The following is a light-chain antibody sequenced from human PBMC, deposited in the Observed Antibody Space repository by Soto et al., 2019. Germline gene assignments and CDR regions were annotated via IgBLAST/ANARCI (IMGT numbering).Light chain of an antibody. V-gene: IGLV2-14*01. J-gene: IGLJ2*01. Sequence: QSVLTQPASVSGSPGQSITISCTGTSSDVGGYNYVSWYQQHPGKAPKLMIYEVSHRPSGVSNRFSGSKSGNTASLTISGLQAADEADYYCSSYTSSSTVGVFGGGTKLTVL. CDR1: SSDVGGYNY. CDR3: SSYTSSSTVGV. CDR2: EVS.